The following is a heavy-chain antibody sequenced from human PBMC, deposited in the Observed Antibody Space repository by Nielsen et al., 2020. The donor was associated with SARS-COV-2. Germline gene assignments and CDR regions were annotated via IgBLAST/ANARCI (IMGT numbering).Heavy chain of an antibody. J-gene: IGHJ4*02. V-gene: IGHV3-11*04. CDR3: ARDQYSYGDMDYFDY. CDR2: ISPGGSTI. CDR1: GFTFSDYY. D-gene: IGHD5-18*01. Sequence: GGSLRLSCAASGFTFSDYYMSWIRQAPGKGLEWVSYISPGGSTIYYADSVKGRFTISRDNAKNSLYLQMNSLRAEDTAVYYCARDQYSYGDMDYFDYWGQGTLVTVSS.